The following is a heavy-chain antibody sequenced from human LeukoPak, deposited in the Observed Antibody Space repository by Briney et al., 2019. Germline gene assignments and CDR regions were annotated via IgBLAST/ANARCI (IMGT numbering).Heavy chain of an antibody. Sequence: PSETLSLTCTVSDDSISSSHWNWVRQPPGKGLEWIGDIYYSGSTNSKPSLKSRVTISVDTSKNQFSLKLSSVTAADTAVYYCARGIYGSGSYLDYWGQGTLVTVSS. J-gene: IGHJ4*02. CDR2: IYYSGST. D-gene: IGHD3-10*01. V-gene: IGHV4-59*01. CDR3: ARGIYGSGSYLDY. CDR1: DDSISSSH.